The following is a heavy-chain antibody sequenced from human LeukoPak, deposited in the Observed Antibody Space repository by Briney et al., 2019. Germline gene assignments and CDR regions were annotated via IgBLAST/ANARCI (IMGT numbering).Heavy chain of an antibody. CDR3: AKGGPRWDPRDY. D-gene: IGHD1-26*01. V-gene: IGHV3-48*03. CDR1: GFTFSSYE. Sequence: GGSLRLSCAASGFTFSSYEMNWVRQAPGKGLEWVSYISSSGSTIYYADSVKGRFTISRDNAKNSLYLQMNSLRAEDTAVYYCAKGGPRWDPRDYWGQGTLVTVSS. CDR2: ISSSGSTI. J-gene: IGHJ4*02.